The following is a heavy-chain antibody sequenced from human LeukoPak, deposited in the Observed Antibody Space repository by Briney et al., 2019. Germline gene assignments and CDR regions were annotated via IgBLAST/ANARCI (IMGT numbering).Heavy chain of an antibody. CDR3: AKEDHFAS. V-gene: IGHV3-9*01. Sequence: GGSLRLSCAASGIPFSNYAMHWVQQAPGKGLEWVSGITWNSGSIGYADSVRGRFTISRDNAKNSLYLEMNSLRAEDTALYYCAKEDHFASWGQGTLVTVSS. CDR2: ITWNSGSI. J-gene: IGHJ4*02. CDR1: GIPFSNYA.